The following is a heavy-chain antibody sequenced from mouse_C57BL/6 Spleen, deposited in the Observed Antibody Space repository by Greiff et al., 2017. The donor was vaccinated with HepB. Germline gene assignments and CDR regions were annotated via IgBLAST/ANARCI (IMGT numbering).Heavy chain of an antibody. D-gene: IGHD2-3*01. V-gene: IGHV1-76*01. Sequence: VKLMESGAELVRPGASVKLSCKASGYTFTDYYINWVKQRPGQGLEWIARIYPGSGNTYYNEKFKGKATLTAEKSSSTAYMQLSSLTSEDSAVYFCARIDGYYDYAMDYWGQGTSVTVSS. CDR2: IYPGSGNT. J-gene: IGHJ4*01. CDR1: GYTFTDYY. CDR3: ARIDGYYDYAMDY.